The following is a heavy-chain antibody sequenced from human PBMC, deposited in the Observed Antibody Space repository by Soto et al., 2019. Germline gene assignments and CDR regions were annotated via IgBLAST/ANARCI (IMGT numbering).Heavy chain of an antibody. D-gene: IGHD6-19*01. CDR2: IHGEGGGT. CDR1: GFTFRNYA. J-gene: IGHJ5*02. CDR3: AKDGVARNGDWDWFDP. V-gene: IGHV3-23*03. Sequence: EVQLLESGGGLVQPGGSVRLSCAASGFTFRNYAMTWVRQAPGKGLEWVSFIHGEGGGTYYADSVKGRFTVSRDDSKDTLYLPRSSLRVDDTAVYYCAKDGVARNGDWDWFDPWGQGTLVTVAS.